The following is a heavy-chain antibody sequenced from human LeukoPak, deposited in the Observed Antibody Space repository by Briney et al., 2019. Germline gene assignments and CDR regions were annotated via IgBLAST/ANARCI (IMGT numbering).Heavy chain of an antibody. D-gene: IGHD4-17*01. CDR3: ARDLPRSGEMTTVIIDAFDI. V-gene: IGHV1-69*01. CDR2: IIPIFGTA. Sequence: SVKVSCKASGGTFSSYAISWVRQAPGQGLEWMGGIIPIFGTANYAQKFQGRVTITADESTSTAYMELSSLRSEDTAVYYCARDLPRSGEMTTVIIDAFDIWGQGTMVTVSS. CDR1: GGTFSSYA. J-gene: IGHJ3*02.